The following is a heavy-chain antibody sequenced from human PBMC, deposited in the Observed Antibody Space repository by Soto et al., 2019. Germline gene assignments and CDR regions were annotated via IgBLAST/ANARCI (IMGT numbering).Heavy chain of an antibody. V-gene: IGHV1-69*08. D-gene: IGHD6-19*01. CDR1: GGTFGSSS. Sequence: QVQLVQSGAEMKKPGSSVKVSCKASGGTFGSSSISWVRQAPGQGLEWVGRIIPILGAANYAQKFQGRVRVNAEKSRGTAYIELSSLTSEDTAVYYCAREVVVSGSHLAAWGQGTLVTVSS. CDR2: IIPILGAA. CDR3: AREVVVSGSHLAA. J-gene: IGHJ5*02.